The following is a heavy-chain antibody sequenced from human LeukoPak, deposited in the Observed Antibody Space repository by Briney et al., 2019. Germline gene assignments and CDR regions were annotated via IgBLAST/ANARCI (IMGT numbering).Heavy chain of an antibody. V-gene: IGHV1-8*01. CDR3: ARPFYCSGGSCLGWFDP. Sequence: ASVKVSCKASGYTFTSYDINWVRQATGQGLEWMGWMNPNNGNTGYAQKFQGRVTMTRDTSISTAYMELSSLRSEDTAVYYCARPFYCSGGSCLGWFDPWGQGTLVTVSS. D-gene: IGHD2-15*01. J-gene: IGHJ5*02. CDR2: MNPNNGNT. CDR1: GYTFTSYD.